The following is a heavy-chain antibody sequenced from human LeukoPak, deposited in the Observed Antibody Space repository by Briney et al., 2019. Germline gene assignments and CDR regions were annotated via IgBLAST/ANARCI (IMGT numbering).Heavy chain of an antibody. CDR1: GGSISSHY. J-gene: IGHJ4*02. Sequence: SETLSLTCTVSGGSISSHYWSWIRQPPGKGLEWIGYIYYSGSTNYNPSLKSRVTISVDTSKNQFSLKLSSVTAADTPVYYCARSGRGLDEYYFDYWGQGTLVTVSS. V-gene: IGHV4-59*11. CDR3: ARSGRGLDEYYFDY. D-gene: IGHD3/OR15-3a*01. CDR2: IYYSGST.